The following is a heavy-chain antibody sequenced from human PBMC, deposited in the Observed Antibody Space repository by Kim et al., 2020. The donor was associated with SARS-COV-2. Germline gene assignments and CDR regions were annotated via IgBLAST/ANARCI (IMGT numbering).Heavy chain of an antibody. Sequence: SETLSLTCTVSGGSISTSSYYWGWIRQPPGKGLEWIGTIFYSGSTYYNPSLKSRVTISVDTSKNQFSLKVTSVTAADTAVYYCARSATYYDFWSDYPKYYLDYWGRGNLVIGCS. V-gene: IGHV4-39*01. J-gene: IGHJ4*02. D-gene: IGHD3-3*01. CDR3: ARSATYYDFWSDYPKYYLDY. CDR2: IFYSGST. CDR1: GGSISTSSYY.